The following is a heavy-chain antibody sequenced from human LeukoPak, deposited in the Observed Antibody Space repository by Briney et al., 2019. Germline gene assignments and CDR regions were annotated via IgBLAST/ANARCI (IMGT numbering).Heavy chain of an antibody. Sequence: PGGSLRLSCAASGFTFSTYWMSWVRQAPGKGLEWVANIKQDGSEKYYVDSVKGRFTISRDNSKNTLYLQMNSLRAEDTAVYYCAKCSDGYIADYWGQGTLVTVSS. V-gene: IGHV3-7*03. D-gene: IGHD5-24*01. CDR2: IKQDGSEK. J-gene: IGHJ4*02. CDR1: GFTFSTYW. CDR3: AKCSDGYIADY.